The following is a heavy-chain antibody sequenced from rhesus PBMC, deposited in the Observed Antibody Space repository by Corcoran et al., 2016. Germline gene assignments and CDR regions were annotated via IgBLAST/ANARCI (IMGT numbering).Heavy chain of an antibody. CDR2: IYWDDVK. J-gene: IGHJ4*01. V-gene: IGHV2-1*01. CDR3: ARRRSSDSDFDY. CDR1: GFSLSTSGMG. D-gene: IGHD4-29*01. Sequence: QVTLKESGPALVKSTTTLTLTCIFSGFSLSTSGMGLGWIRQPRGKTLEWLAHIYWDDVKRYSASLKSRLTISKDTSKIQVVLTMTNMDPVDTATYYCARRRSSDSDFDYWGQGVLVTVSS.